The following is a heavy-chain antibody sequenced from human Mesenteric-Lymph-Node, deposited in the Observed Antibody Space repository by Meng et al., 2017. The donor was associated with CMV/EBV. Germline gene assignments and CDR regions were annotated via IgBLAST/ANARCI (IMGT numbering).Heavy chain of an antibody. CDR3: VRPSSSSTRWFDP. CDR1: GGSIDTRRYY. Sequence: GSLRLSCAVSGGSIDTRRYYWGWIRQPPGKGPEWIGSFYYSGTTYYSPSLKSRVTILVDTSKNQFSLKLRSVTAADTAVYYCVRPSSSSTRWFDPWGQGTLVTVSS. D-gene: IGHD6-6*01. V-gene: IGHV4-39*07. J-gene: IGHJ5*02. CDR2: FYYSGTT.